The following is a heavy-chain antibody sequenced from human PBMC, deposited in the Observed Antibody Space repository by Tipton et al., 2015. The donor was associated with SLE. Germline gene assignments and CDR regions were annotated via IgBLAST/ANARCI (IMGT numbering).Heavy chain of an antibody. V-gene: IGHV4-39*01. CDR1: GDSISSSSYY. CDR3: ARHGQRSWFDP. Sequence: TLSLTCSVSGDSISSSSYYWGWIRQPPGKGLEWIGSIYYSGSTYYNPSLKSRVTISVDTSKNQFSLKLSSVTAADTAVYYCARHGQRSWFDPWGQGTLVTVSS. J-gene: IGHJ5*02. D-gene: IGHD2-2*01. CDR2: IYYSGST.